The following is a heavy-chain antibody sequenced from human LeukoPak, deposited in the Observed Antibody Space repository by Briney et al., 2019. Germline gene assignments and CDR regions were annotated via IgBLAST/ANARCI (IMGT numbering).Heavy chain of an antibody. D-gene: IGHD1-26*01. CDR2: IYHSGST. J-gene: IGHJ5*02. CDR1: GFTFSDYY. V-gene: IGHV4-34*01. CDR3: ARFIGKPVGAIRLGPSNWFDP. Sequence: PGGSLRLSCAASGFTFSDYYMSWIRQPPGKGLEWIGEIYHSGSTNYNSSLKSRVTISVDKSKNQFSLKVNSVTAADTAVYYCARFIGKPVGAIRLGPSNWFDPWGQGTLVTVSS.